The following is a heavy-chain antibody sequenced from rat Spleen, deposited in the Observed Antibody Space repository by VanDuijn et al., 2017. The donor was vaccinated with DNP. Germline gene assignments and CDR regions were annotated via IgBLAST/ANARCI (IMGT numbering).Heavy chain of an antibody. V-gene: IGHV5-29*01. Sequence: EVQLVESDGGLVQPGRSLKLSCAASGFTFSDYYMAWVRQAPTKGLEWVATVSYDGSSTYYRDSVKGRFTISRDNAKSTLYLQMDSLRSEDTATYYCASHNSGYFDYWGQGVTVTVSS. CDR3: ASHNSGYFDY. D-gene: IGHD4-3*01. J-gene: IGHJ2*01. CDR2: VSYDGSST. CDR1: GFTFSDYY.